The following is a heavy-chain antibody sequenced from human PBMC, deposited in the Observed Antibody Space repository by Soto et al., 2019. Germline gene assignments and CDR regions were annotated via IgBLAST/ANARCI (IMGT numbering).Heavy chain of an antibody. V-gene: IGHV3-30-3*01. J-gene: IGHJ4*02. CDR3: ASSYGSGWYNY. CDR2: ISYDGSNK. D-gene: IGHD6-19*01. Sequence: PGGSLRLSCAASGFTFSSYAMHWVRQAPGKGLEWVAVISYDGSNKYYADSVKGRFTISRDNSKNTLYLQMNSLRAEDTAVYYCASSYGSGWYNYWGQGTLVTVSS. CDR1: GFTFSSYA.